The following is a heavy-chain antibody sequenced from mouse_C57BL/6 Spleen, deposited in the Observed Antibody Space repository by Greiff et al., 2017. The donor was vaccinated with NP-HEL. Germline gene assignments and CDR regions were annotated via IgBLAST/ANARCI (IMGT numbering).Heavy chain of an antibody. CDR1: GYAFSSSW. CDR3: ARYRAWYFDG. J-gene: IGHJ1*03. V-gene: IGHV1-82*01. Sequence: VQLQQSGAELVKPGASVKLSCKASGYAFSSSWMNWVQQRPGKGLEWIGRIYPGDGDTNYNGKFKGKSTLTADKSSSTPYMQLSSLTSEDSAVYYFARYRAWYFDGWGTGTTVTVSS. CDR2: IYPGDGDT.